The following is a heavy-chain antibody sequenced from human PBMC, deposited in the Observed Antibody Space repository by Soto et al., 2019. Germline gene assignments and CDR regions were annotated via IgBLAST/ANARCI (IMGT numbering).Heavy chain of an antibody. CDR3: ASYALLPRPLACWSASF. CDR1: GVSISSSDW. CDR2: IYHTGNT. D-gene: IGHD3-3*01. V-gene: IGHV4-4*02. J-gene: IGHJ1*01. Sequence: QVQLQESGPGLVKPSGTLSLTCAVSGVSISSSDWWSWVRQPPGKGLEWIGEIYHTGNTNYNPSLKHRITRSGDKSKNQLSLKLTSVTATDPAVYYFASYALLPRPLACWSASFWGQGTLVTVSS.